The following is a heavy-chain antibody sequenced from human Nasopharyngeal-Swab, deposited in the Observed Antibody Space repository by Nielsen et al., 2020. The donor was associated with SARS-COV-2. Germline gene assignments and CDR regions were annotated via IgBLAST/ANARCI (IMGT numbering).Heavy chain of an antibody. Sequence: KVSCKGSGYSFTSYWIGWVRQMPGKSLEWMGIIYPGDSDTRYSPSFQGQVTISADKSISTAYLQWSSLKASDTAMYYCARRQGYYDSSGNLDYWGQGTLVTVSS. V-gene: IGHV5-51*01. CDR1: GYSFTSYW. CDR2: IYPGDSDT. J-gene: IGHJ4*02. D-gene: IGHD3-22*01. CDR3: ARRQGYYDSSGNLDY.